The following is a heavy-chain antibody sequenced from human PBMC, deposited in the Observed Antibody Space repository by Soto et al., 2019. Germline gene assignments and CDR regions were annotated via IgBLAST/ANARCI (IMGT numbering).Heavy chain of an antibody. J-gene: IGHJ6*02. D-gene: IGHD3-3*01. CDR3: ASPLRGGYYESLRYYYGMDV. CDR2: INAGNGNT. Sequence: GASVKVSCKASGYTFTSYAMHWVRQAPGQRLEWMGWINAGNGNTKYSQKFQGRVTITRGTSASTAYMELSSLRSEDTAVYYCASPLRGGYYESLRYYYGMDVWGQGTTVTVSS. V-gene: IGHV1-3*01. CDR1: GYTFTSYA.